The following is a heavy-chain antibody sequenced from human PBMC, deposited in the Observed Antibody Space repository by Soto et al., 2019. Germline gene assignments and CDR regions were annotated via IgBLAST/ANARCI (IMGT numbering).Heavy chain of an antibody. CDR1: GFSLSTSGVG. J-gene: IGHJ1*01. V-gene: IGHV2-5*02. Sequence: QITLKESGPTLVNPTQTLTLTCTFSGFSLSTSGVGVGWIRQPPGKALEWLALIYWDDDKRYRPSLKSRLTITKDTSKNQVVLTMTNMDPVDTATYYCAHRRAIAVAGRGEYFQHWGQGTLVTVSS. CDR3: AHRRAIAVAGRGEYFQH. CDR2: IYWDDDK. D-gene: IGHD6-19*01.